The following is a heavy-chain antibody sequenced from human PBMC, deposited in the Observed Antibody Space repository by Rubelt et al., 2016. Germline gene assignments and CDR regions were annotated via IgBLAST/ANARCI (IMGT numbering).Heavy chain of an antibody. CDR2: ISYDGSNK. Sequence: AMHWVRQAPAKGLEWVAVISYDGSNKYYADSVKGRFTISRDNSKNTLYLQMNSLRAADTAVYYCARDYGDHWAFDIWGQGTMVTVSS. V-gene: IGHV3-30*04. CDR1: A. D-gene: IGHD4-17*01. J-gene: IGHJ3*02. CDR3: ARDYGDHWAFDI.